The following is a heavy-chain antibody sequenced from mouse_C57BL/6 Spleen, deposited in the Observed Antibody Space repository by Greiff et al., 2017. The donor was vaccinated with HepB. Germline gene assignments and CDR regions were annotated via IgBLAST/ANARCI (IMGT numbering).Heavy chain of an antibody. V-gene: IGHV6-6*01. CDR1: GFTFSDAW. D-gene: IGHD3-2*02. J-gene: IGHJ3*01. CDR3: TRRVDSSGLFAY. Sequence: EVKLQESGGGLVQPGGSMKLSCAASGFTFSDAWMDWVRQSPEKGLEWVAEIRNKANNHATYYTESVKGRFTISRDDSKSSVYLQMNSLRAEDTGIYYCTRRVDSSGLFAYWGQGTLVTVSA. CDR2: IRNKANNHAT.